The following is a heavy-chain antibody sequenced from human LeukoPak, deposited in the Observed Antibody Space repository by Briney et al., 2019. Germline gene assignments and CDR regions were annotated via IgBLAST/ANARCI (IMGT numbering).Heavy chain of an antibody. V-gene: IGHV3-21*01. J-gene: IGHJ4*02. D-gene: IGHD4/OR15-4a*01. CDR1: GFTFSSYS. CDR3: ARDTLGEGEDANYAVYYFDD. Sequence: GGSLRLSCAASGFTFSSYSMNWLRQAPGKGLEWVSSFSSDGSYIYYADSVKGRFSISRDTAKNSLDLQMNSLRAEDTAVYYCARDTLGEGEDANYAVYYFDDWGQGSVVTVSS. CDR2: FSSDGSYI.